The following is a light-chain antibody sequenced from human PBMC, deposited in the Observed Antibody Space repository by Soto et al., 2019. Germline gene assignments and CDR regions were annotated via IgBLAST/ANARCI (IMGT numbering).Light chain of an antibody. V-gene: IGLV2-23*02. J-gene: IGLJ1*01. CDR2: EVS. CDR1: SSDVGSYKF. Sequence: QSVLTQPASVSGSPGQSITISCTGTSSDVGSYKFVSWYQQHPGKAPKVLIYEVSKRPSGVFNRFSGSKSGNTASLTISGLQAEDEADYYCCSYAGSRIFVFGTGTRSPS. CDR3: CSYAGSRIFV.